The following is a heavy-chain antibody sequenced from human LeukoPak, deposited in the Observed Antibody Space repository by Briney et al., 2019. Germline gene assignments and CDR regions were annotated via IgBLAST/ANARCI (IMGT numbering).Heavy chain of an antibody. CDR1: GFTFSRYW. CDR2: IKEDGSNK. V-gene: IGHV3-7*01. Sequence: PGGSLRLSCAASGFTFSRYWMSWVRQAPGKGLEWVANIKEDGSNKHYVDSVKGRFTISRDNSKNMLNLQMNSLRAEDKAVYYCARDLLYSGSYSWYFDLWGRGTPVTVSS. CDR3: ARDLLYSGSYSWYFDL. J-gene: IGHJ2*01. D-gene: IGHD1-26*01.